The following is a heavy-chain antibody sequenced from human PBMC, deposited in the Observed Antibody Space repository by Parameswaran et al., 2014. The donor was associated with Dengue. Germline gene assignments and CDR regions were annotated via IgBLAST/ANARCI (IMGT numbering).Heavy chain of an antibody. V-gene: IGHV4-39*01. D-gene: IGHD3-22*01. CDR2: IYYSGST. Sequence: KGLEWIGSIYYSGSTYYNPSLKSRVTISVDTSKNQFSLKLSSVTAADTAVYYCARGVYYDSNRSVDYWGQGTLVTVSS. CDR3: ARGVYYDSNRSVDY. J-gene: IGHJ4*02.